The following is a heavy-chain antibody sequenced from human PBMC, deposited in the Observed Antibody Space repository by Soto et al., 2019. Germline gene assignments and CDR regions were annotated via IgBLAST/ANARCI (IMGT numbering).Heavy chain of an antibody. Sequence: QVQLVQSGAEVKKPGSSVKVSCKASGGTFSSYAISWVRQAPGQGLELMGGIIPIFGTANYAQKFQGRVTITADESTSTAYMELSSLRSEDTAVYYCARGGGSGSYSTTYYYYGMDVWGQGTTVTVSS. J-gene: IGHJ6*02. CDR3: ARGGGSGSYSTTYYYYGMDV. D-gene: IGHD3-10*01. V-gene: IGHV1-69*01. CDR2: IIPIFGTA. CDR1: GGTFSSYA.